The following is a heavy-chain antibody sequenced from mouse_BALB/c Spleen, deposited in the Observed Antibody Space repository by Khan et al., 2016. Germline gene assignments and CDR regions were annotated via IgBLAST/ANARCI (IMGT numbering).Heavy chain of an antibody. CDR2: ITSGGST. CDR1: GFTFSSYA. D-gene: IGHD1-1*01. Sequence: ELVESGGGLVKPGGSLKLSCSASGFTFSSYAMSWVRQTPEKRLEWVASITSGGSTYYPDSMKGRFTISRDSARNILYLEMSSLRSEDTAVYFCARRDYERFAYWGQGTLVTVSA. V-gene: IGHV5-6-5*01. J-gene: IGHJ3*01. CDR3: ARRDYERFAY.